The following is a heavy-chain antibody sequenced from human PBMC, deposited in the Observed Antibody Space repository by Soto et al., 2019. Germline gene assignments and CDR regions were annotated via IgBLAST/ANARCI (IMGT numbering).Heavy chain of an antibody. V-gene: IGHV3-30*02. CDR3: AAHTGKYWNHLVY. CDR1: RFSFRRSG. D-gene: IGHD1-1*01. J-gene: IGHJ4*02. CDR2: IPYDGAVK. Sequence: PDGTLRLSGSVARFSFRRSGMHRVRQDPGKWLERVALIPYDGAVKFYGDSVRGRFTSSRDNPRNTLYLQMNSLRAEDTAVYYCAAHTGKYWNHLVYWGLGTLLTIFS.